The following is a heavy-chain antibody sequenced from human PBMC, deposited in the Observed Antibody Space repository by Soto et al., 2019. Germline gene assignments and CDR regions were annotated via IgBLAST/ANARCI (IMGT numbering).Heavy chain of an antibody. V-gene: IGHV3-33*05. CDR1: GFRFSNYG. CDR2: IVADGRGL. J-gene: IGHJ4*02. Sequence: QVQLVESGGGVVQPGRSLRLSCAASGFRFSNYGMHWVRQAPGKGLEWLAVIVADGRGLHYADSVWGRFTISRDNSKNSLYLQLYSRGGQDTAICLCSREDALPDNGLDHWRQGTLVTVPS. D-gene: IGHD1-1*01. CDR3: SREDALPDNGLDH.